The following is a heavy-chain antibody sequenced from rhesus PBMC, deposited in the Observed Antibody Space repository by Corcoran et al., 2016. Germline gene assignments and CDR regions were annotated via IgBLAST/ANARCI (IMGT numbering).Heavy chain of an antibody. J-gene: IGHJ4*01. CDR3: AREYSYFDY. CDR1: GYPISSGYE. Sequence: QVQLQESGPGVVKPSETLYRPCAVPGYPISSGYEWSWIGQPPEKGLEWIGYIYGNSGSTNYNPSLKNRVTISKDTSKNQFSLKLSSVTAADTAVYYCAREYSYFDYWGQGVLVTVSS. CDR2: IYGNSGST. V-gene: IGHV4-76*01. D-gene: IGHD4-23*01.